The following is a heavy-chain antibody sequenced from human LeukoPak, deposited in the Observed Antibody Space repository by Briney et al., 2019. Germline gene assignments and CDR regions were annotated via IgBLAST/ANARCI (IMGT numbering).Heavy chain of an antibody. J-gene: IGHJ5*02. Sequence: SETLSLTCVVSGYSISSGYQWAWIRQSPGQGLEWIGSIYHSGSSHYNPSLKSRVTISVETSKNQFSLNLYPVTAADTAVYYCARDPRWLTPDCTSTSCYENYFDPWGQGTLVTVSS. CDR2: IYHSGSS. V-gene: IGHV4-38-2*02. D-gene: IGHD2-2*01. CDR3: ARDPRWLTPDCTSTSCYENYFDP. CDR1: GYSISSGYQ.